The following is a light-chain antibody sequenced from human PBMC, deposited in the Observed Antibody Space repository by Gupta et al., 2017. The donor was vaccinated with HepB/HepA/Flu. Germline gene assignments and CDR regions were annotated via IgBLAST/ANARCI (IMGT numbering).Light chain of an antibody. Sequence: SALTQPPSASGSPGQSVTISCTGTSSDVGGYNYVSWHQQHPGKAHKVMIYEVSKRPAGVPDRFSGSKSGNTASLTVSGSQAEDEADYYCSAHAGSKTVIGTGTKVTVL. V-gene: IGLV2-8*01. CDR2: EVS. CDR3: SAHAGSKTV. J-gene: IGLJ1*01. CDR1: SSDVGGYNY.